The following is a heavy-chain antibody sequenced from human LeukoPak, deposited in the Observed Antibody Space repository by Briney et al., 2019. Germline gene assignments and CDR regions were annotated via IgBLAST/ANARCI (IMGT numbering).Heavy chain of an antibody. CDR1: GGSISSSSYY. Sequence: SETLSLTCTVSGGSISSSSYYWGWIRQPPGKGLEWIGSTNYSGSTYYNPCLKSRVTISVDTSKNQFSLKLSSVTAADTAVYYCARHGDYPHYYYYYMDVWGKGNTVTVSS. V-gene: IGHV4-39*01. D-gene: IGHD4-17*01. J-gene: IGHJ6*03. CDR2: TNYSGST. CDR3: ARHGDYPHYYYYYMDV.